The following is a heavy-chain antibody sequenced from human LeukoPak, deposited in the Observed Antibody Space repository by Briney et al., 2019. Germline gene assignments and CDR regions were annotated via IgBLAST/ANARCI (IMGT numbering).Heavy chain of an antibody. J-gene: IGHJ4*02. CDR1: GYTFTSYD. CDR2: MNPNSGNT. CDR3: ARGGRSRYYGSGSSNIGRDY. V-gene: IGHV1-8*01. Sequence: GASVKVSCKAPGYTFTSYDINWVRQATGQGLEWMGWMNPNSGNTGYAQKFQGRVTMTRNTSISTAYMELSSLRSEDTAVYYCARGGRSRYYGSGSSNIGRDYWGQGTLVTVSS. D-gene: IGHD3-10*01.